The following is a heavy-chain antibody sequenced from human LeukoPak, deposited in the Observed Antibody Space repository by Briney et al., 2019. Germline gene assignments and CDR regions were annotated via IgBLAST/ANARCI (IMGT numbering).Heavy chain of an antibody. D-gene: IGHD1-26*01. Sequence: ASVKVSCKASGYTFTSYDINWVRRATGQGLEWMGWMNPNSGNTGYAQKFQGRVTITRNTSISTAYMELSSLRSEDTAVYYCARVAYSGSYYNMDVWGKGTTVTVSS. CDR1: GYTFTSYD. V-gene: IGHV1-8*03. CDR3: ARVAYSGSYYNMDV. CDR2: MNPNSGNT. J-gene: IGHJ6*03.